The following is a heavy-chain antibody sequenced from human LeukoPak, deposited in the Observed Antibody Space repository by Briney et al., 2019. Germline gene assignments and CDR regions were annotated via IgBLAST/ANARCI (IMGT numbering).Heavy chain of an antibody. D-gene: IGHD4-23*01. CDR1: GFSFSSYS. CDR3: PKDPLGYGGHYFDN. CDR2: ISGRTDGP. J-gene: IGHJ4*02. V-gene: IGHV3-23*01. Sequence: PGGSLRLSCAASGFSFSSYSMNWVRQAPGKGLEWVSTISGRTDGPYYADSVKGRFTTSRDNSKNTMYLQINNVRAEDTAVYYCPKDPLGYGGHYFDNWGQGTRVTVSS.